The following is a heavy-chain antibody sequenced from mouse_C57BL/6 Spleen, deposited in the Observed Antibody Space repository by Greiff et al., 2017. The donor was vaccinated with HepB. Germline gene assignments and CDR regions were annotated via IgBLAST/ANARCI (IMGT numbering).Heavy chain of an antibody. J-gene: IGHJ1*03. D-gene: IGHD1-1*01. CDR1: GFTFSDYY. CDR3: AREGGSSYGYFDV. CDR2: ISNGGGST. Sequence: EVKLVESGGGLVQPGGSLKLSCAASGFTFSDYYMYWVRQTPEKRLEWVAYISNGGGSTYYPDTVKGRFTISRDNAKNTLYLQMSRLKSEDTAMYDCAREGGSSYGYFDVWGTGTTVTVSS. V-gene: IGHV5-12*01.